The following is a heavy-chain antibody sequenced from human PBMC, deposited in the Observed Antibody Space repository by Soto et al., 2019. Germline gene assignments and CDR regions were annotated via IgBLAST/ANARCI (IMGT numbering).Heavy chain of an antibody. V-gene: IGHV3-23*01. CDR1: GFTFSSYA. D-gene: IGHD3-10*01. CDR2: ISGSGGST. J-gene: IGHJ4*02. CDR3: AKDYYYGSGSYFKSPFDF. Sequence: GGSLRLSCAASGFTFSSYAMSWVRQAPGKGLEWVSAISGSGGSTYYADSVKGRFTTPRDTSNNTLYLQMTSLRAEDTAVYYCAKDYYYGSGSYFKSPFDFWAQRTLVTGTS.